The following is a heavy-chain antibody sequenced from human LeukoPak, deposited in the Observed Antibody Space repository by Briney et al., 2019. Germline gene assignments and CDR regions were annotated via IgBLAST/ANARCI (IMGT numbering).Heavy chain of an antibody. J-gene: IGHJ4*02. D-gene: IGHD1-26*01. CDR3: ARHRSGSYYKSFYFDY. Sequence: PSETLSLTCAVYGGSFSGYYWSWIRQPPGKGLEWIGEINHSGSTNYNPSLKSRVTISVDTSKDQFSLKLSSVTAADTAVYYCARHRSGSYYKSFYFDYWGQGTLVTVSS. V-gene: IGHV4-34*01. CDR1: GGSFSGYY. CDR2: INHSGST.